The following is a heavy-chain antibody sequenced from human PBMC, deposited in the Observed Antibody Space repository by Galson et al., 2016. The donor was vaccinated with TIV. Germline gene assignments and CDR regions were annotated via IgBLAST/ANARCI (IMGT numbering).Heavy chain of an antibody. CDR3: TREIAGTTVHS. Sequence: SLTCTVSGGSISGYYWSWIRQPPGKGLEWIGSVYYTGGTYYNPSLRSRVTVSLDTSNNQFFLKLSSVTAADTAVYYCTREIAGTTVHSWGQGALVTVSS. V-gene: IGHV4-59*05. D-gene: IGHD1-7*01. CDR1: GGSISGYY. J-gene: IGHJ4*02. CDR2: VYYTGGT.